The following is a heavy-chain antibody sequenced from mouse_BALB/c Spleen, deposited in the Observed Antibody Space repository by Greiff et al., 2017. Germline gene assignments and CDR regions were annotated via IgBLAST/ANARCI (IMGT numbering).Heavy chain of an antibody. D-gene: IGHD1-1*02. CDR2: IDTSDSYT. V-gene: IGHV1-69*01. CDR3: ARGVGGNDD. J-gene: IGHJ2*01. CDR1: GYTFTDYW. Sequence: QVQLQQPGAELVMPGASVKMSCKASGYTFTDYWMHWVKQRPGQGLEWIGAIDTSDSYTSYNQKFKGKATLTVDESSSTAYMQLSSLTSEDSAVYYCARGVGGNDDWGQGTTLTVSS.